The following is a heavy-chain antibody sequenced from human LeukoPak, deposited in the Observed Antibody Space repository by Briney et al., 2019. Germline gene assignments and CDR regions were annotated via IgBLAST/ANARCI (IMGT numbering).Heavy chain of an antibody. Sequence: ASVKVSCKASGYTFTGYYMQWVRQAPGQGLEWMGWINPNSGGTNYAQKFQGRVTMTRDTSISTAYMELSRLRSDDTAVYYCARDRSRYSGYDLGYWGQGTLVTVSS. V-gene: IGHV1-2*02. J-gene: IGHJ4*02. CDR2: INPNSGGT. CDR3: ARDRSRYSGYDLGY. D-gene: IGHD5-12*01. CDR1: GYTFTGYY.